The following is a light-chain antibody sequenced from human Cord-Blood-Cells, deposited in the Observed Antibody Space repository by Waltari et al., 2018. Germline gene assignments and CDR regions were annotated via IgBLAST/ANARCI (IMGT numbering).Light chain of an antibody. V-gene: IGKV4-1*01. Sequence: DIVMTQSPDSLAVSLGERVTINCQSSQSVLYSSNNKNYLAWYQQKPGQPPKLLIYCASTRESGVPDRFSGSGSGTDFTLTISSLQAEDVAVYYCQQYYSTPYTFGQGTKLEIK. CDR1: QSVLYSSNNKNY. J-gene: IGKJ2*01. CDR2: CAS. CDR3: QQYYSTPYT.